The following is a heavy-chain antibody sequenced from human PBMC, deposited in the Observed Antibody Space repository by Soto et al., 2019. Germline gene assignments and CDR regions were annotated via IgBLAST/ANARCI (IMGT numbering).Heavy chain of an antibody. V-gene: IGHV4-59*01. CDR3: ARGRPGLVHYYYYMDV. CDR2: IYYSGST. D-gene: IGHD3-9*01. J-gene: IGHJ6*03. Sequence: SETLSLTCTVSGGSISSYYWSWIRQPPGKGLEWIGYIYYSGSTNYNPSLKSRVTISVDTSKNQFSLKLSSVTAADTAVYYCARGRPGLVHYYYYMDVWGKGTTVTVSS. CDR1: GGSISSYY.